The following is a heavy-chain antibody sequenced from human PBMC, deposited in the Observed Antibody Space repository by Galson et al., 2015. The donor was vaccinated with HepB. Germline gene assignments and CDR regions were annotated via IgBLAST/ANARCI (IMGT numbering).Heavy chain of an antibody. V-gene: IGHV3-23*01. CDR2: ISGSGGST. CDR3: AKEDYDILTGYYRRFDY. Sequence: SLRLSCAASGFTFSSYAMSWVRQAPGKGLEWVPAISGSGGSTYYADSVKGRFTISRDNSKNTLYLQMNSLRAEDTAVYYCAKEDYDILTGYYRRFDYWGQGTLVTVSS. CDR1: GFTFSSYA. J-gene: IGHJ4*02. D-gene: IGHD3-9*01.